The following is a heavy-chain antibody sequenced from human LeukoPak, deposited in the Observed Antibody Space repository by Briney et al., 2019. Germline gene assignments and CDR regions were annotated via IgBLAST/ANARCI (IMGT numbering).Heavy chain of an antibody. CDR3: AREDRYGAYRVGYYHYYMDV. J-gene: IGHJ6*03. Sequence: GGSLRLSCAASGFSFSSYGMSWVRQAPGKGLEWVSAISSTGGTTYYADSVKGRFTISRDNSKNTLYLQMNSLRAEDTAIYYCAREDRYGAYRVGYYHYYMDVWGKGTTVTVSS. D-gene: IGHD4-17*01. CDR1: GFSFSSYG. CDR2: ISSTGGTT. V-gene: IGHV3-23*01.